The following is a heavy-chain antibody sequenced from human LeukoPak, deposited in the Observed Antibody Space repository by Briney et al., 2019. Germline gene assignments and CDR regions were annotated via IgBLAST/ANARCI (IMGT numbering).Heavy chain of an antibody. CDR2: IYSGGST. V-gene: IGHV3-66*01. CDR3: ARGDYYGSGSYDVFDY. J-gene: IGHJ4*02. D-gene: IGHD3-10*01. Sequence: PGGSLRLSCAASGFTVSSNYMSWVRQAPGKGLEWVSVIYSGGSTYYADSVKGRFTISRDNSKNTLYLRMNSLRAEDTAVYYCARGDYYGSGSYDVFDYWGQGTLVTVSS. CDR1: GFTVSSNY.